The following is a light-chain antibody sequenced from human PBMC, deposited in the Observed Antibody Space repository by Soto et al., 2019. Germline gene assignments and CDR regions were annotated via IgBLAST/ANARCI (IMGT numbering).Light chain of an antibody. CDR3: QQYGSSFT. J-gene: IGKJ3*01. CDR2: RAS. CDR1: QSVSSSY. V-gene: IGKV3-20*01. Sequence: EIVLTQSPGTLSLSPGEGATLSCRASQSVSSSYLAWYQQKPGQAPRLLIYRASSRATGIPGRFSGSGSGTDFTLTISRLEPEDFAVYYCQQYGSSFTFGPGTKVDIK.